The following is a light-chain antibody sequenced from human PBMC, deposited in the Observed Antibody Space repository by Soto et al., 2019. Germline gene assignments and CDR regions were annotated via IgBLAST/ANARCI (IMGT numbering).Light chain of an antibody. V-gene: IGLV3-10*01. CDR2: EDS. J-gene: IGLJ3*02. CDR3: NPTSARKHRVKV. CDR1: ALPKKF. Sequence: SYELTQPPSVSVSPGQTATLTCSGDALPKKFVFWYQQKSGQAPVLVIYEDSKRPSGIPERFSGHSSGTVATLTITGAQGEYEPYNHNNPTSARKHRVKVLGGGTE.